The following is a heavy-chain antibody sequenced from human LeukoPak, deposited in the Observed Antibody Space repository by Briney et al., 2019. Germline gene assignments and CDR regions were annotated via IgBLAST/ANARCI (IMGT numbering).Heavy chain of an antibody. J-gene: IGHJ4*02. CDR2: INSDGSST. CDR3: AREPLEWEPSVYFDY. V-gene: IGHV3-74*01. Sequence: GGSLRLSCAASGFIFSDYGMHWVRQAPGKGLVWVSRINSDGSSTSYADSVKGRFTISRDNAKNTLYLQMNSLRAEDTAVYYCAREPLEWEPSVYFDYWGQGTLVTVSS. D-gene: IGHD1-26*01. CDR1: GFIFSDYG.